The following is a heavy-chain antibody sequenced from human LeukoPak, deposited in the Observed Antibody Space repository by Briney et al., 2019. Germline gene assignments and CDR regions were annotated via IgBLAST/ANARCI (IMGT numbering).Heavy chain of an antibody. CDR3: ATLNYYDSSGYYSDY. Sequence: ASVKVSCKASGYTFTGYYMHWVRQAPGQGLEWMGRINPNSGGTNYAQKFQGRVTMTRDTSISTAYMELSRLRSDDTAVYYCATLNYYDSSGYYSDYWGQGTLVTVS. CDR2: INPNSGGT. D-gene: IGHD3-22*01. V-gene: IGHV1-2*06. CDR1: GYTFTGYY. J-gene: IGHJ4*02.